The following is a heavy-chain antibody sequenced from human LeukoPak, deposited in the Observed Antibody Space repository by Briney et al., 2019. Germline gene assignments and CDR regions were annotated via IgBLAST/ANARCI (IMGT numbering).Heavy chain of an antibody. CDR3: ARARGDSSGYYYVTVDY. CDR1: GGSFSGYY. J-gene: IGHJ4*02. D-gene: IGHD3-22*01. CDR2: INHSGST. V-gene: IGHV4-34*01. Sequence: SETLSLTCAVYGGSFSGYYWSWIRQPPGKGLEWIGEINHSGSTNDNPSLKSRVTISVDTSKNQFSLKLSSVTAADTAVYYCARARGDSSGYYYVTVDYWGQGTLVTVSS.